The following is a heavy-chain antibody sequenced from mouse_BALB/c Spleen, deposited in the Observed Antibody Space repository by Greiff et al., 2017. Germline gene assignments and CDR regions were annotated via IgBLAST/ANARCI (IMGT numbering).Heavy chain of an antibody. CDR2: INPYNGAT. V-gene: IGHV1-31*01. CDR3: ARKGTTVVAPYYAMDY. D-gene: IGHD1-1*01. CDR1: GYSFTGYY. Sequence: VQLQQSGPELVKPGASVKISCKASGYSFTGYYMHWVKQSHVKSLEWIGRINPYNGATSYNQNFKDKASLTVDKSSSTAYMELHSLTSEDSAVYYCARKGTTVVAPYYAMDYWGQGTSVTVSS. J-gene: IGHJ4*01.